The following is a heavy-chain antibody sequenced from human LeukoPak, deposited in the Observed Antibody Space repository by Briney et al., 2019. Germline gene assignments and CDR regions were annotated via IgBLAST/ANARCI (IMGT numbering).Heavy chain of an antibody. J-gene: IGHJ4*02. D-gene: IGHD5-18*01. CDR3: AKDYHIYGYVFSSGHY. V-gene: IGHV3-30*18. CDR2: ISRDGSEK. Sequence: GGSLRLSCEASGGTLSDYTMHWARQAPGKGLEWVAVISRDGSEKNYADSVKGRFTISRDNSKNTMYLQMNSLRAEDTAVYHCAKDYHIYGYVFSSGHYWGQGTQVTVSS. CDR1: GGTLSDYT.